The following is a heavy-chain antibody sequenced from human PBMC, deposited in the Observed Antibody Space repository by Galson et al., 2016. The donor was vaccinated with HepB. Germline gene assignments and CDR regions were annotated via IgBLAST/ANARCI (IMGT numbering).Heavy chain of an antibody. CDR2: INPYNGMK. Sequence: SVKVSCKASTNRDSTYGINWVRQAPGQGLEWMGWINPYNGMKSYAQKFQGRVTMTTDTSTTTVFMELRSLRSDDTAIYYCARGVRSTSWGGYFYYGMDVWGQGTTVAVAS. D-gene: IGHD6-13*01. J-gene: IGHJ6*02. V-gene: IGHV1-18*01. CDR1: TNRDSTYG. CDR3: ARGVRSTSWGGYFYYGMDV.